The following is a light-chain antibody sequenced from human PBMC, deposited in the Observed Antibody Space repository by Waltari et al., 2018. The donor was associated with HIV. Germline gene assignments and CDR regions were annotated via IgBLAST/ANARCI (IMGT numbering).Light chain of an antibody. Sequence: SNVLTQPPSVSVAPGQTARITCGGNNIGSKSVHWYQQKPGQAPVVVVFDDSDRPSGIPERFSGSNSANTATLTISTVEAGDEADYYCQVWDSRRDWVFGGWTKLTVL. CDR3: QVWDSRRDWV. V-gene: IGLV3-21*02. CDR1: NIGSKS. J-gene: IGLJ3*02. CDR2: DDS.